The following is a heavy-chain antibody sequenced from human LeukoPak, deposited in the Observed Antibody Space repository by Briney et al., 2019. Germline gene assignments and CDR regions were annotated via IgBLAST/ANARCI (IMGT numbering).Heavy chain of an antibody. CDR2: ISSYNGNT. J-gene: IGHJ1*01. Sequence: GSSVKVSCKASGGTFSSYVISWVRQAPGQGLEWMGWISSYNGNTNYAQKLQGRVTMTTDTSTSAAYMELRSLRSDDTAVYYCARNADSSSWYLFFQHWGQGTLVTVSS. CDR3: ARNADSSSWYLFFQH. V-gene: IGHV1-18*01. D-gene: IGHD6-13*01. CDR1: GGTFSSYV.